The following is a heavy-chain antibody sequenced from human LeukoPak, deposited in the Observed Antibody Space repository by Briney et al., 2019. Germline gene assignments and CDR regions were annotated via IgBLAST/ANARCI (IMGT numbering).Heavy chain of an antibody. V-gene: IGHV1-2*02. CDR1: GYTFTGYY. D-gene: IGHD3-16*01. CDR2: IYPNSGGT. CDR3: ARLVWGVINWFDP. Sequence: ASVKVSCKASGYTFTGYYMHWVRQAPGQGLEWMGWIYPNSGGTNYAQKFQGRVTMTRDTSISTAYMELSRLRSDDTAVYYCARLVWGVINWFDPWGQGTLVTVSS. J-gene: IGHJ5*02.